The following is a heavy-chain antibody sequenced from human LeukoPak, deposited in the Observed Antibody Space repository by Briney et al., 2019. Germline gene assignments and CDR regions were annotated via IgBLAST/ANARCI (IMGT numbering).Heavy chain of an antibody. D-gene: IGHD1-1*01. CDR1: GGPFSSYA. CDR2: IIPIFGTA. CDR3: ARDGTTGTTFRFDP. Sequence: VKVSCKASGGPFSSYAISWVRQAPGQGLEWMGGIIPIFGTANYAQKFQGRVTITADESTSTAYMELSSLRSEDTAVYYCARDGTTGTTFRFDPWGQGTLVTVSS. V-gene: IGHV1-69*01. J-gene: IGHJ5*02.